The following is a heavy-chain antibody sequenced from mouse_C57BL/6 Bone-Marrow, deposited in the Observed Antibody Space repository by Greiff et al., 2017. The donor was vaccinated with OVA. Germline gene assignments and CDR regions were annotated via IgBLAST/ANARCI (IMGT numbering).Heavy chain of an antibody. CDR2: IRLKSDNYES. CDR1: GFTFSNYW. Sequence: EVKVVESGGGLVQPGGSMKLSCVASGFTFSNYWMNWVRQSPEQGLEWVAQIRLKSDNYESHYAESGKGRFTISRDDSKSSVYLQMNNLRAEDTGSCYCLGLRDYWGQGTTLTVSS. CDR3: LGLRDY. V-gene: IGHV6-3*01. D-gene: IGHD2-2*01. J-gene: IGHJ2*01.